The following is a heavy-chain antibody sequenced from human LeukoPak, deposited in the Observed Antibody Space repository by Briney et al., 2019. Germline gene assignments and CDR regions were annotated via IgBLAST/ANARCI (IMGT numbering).Heavy chain of an antibody. D-gene: IGHD5-12*01. CDR2: VSAYNFAT. CDR3: ARCWSFDRGYCDF. V-gene: IGHV1-18*01. Sequence: ASVRVSCKTSGHIFTSYGFTWVRQAPGRRPEWMGWVSAYNFATDYAWKFQGRVTMTADTSTGTVYMDLRSLRGDDTAIYYCARCWSFDRGYCDFWGQGNQVIVSS. J-gene: IGHJ4*02. CDR1: GHIFTSYG.